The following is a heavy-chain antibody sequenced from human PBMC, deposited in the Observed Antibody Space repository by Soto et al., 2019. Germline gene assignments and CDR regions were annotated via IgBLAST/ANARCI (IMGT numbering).Heavy chain of an antibody. CDR1: GGTFSSYA. Sequence: GASVKVSCKASGGTFSSYAISWVRQAPGQGLEWMGGIIPIFGTANYAQKFQGRVAITADESTSTAYMELSSLRSEDTAVYYCASIRTMVRNWFDPWGQGTLVTVSS. CDR3: ASIRTMVRNWFDP. V-gene: IGHV1-69*13. CDR2: IIPIFGTA. D-gene: IGHD3-10*01. J-gene: IGHJ5*02.